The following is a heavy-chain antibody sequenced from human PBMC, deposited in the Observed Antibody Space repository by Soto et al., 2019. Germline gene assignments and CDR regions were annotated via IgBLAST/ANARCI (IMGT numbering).Heavy chain of an antibody. Sequence: SVTVSCKASGGTFSSYAVIWVRQAPGQGLEWMGGIIPIFGTANYAQKFQGRVTITADESTSTAYMELSSLRSEDTAVYYCARDLGSPGPFDPWGQGTLVTVSS. CDR1: GGTFSSYA. D-gene: IGHD6-19*01. J-gene: IGHJ5*02. CDR3: ARDLGSPGPFDP. CDR2: IIPIFGTA. V-gene: IGHV1-69*13.